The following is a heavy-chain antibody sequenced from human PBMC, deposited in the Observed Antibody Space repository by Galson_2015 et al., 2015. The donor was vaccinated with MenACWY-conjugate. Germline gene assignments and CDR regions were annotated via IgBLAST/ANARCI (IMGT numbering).Heavy chain of an antibody. Sequence: LRLSCAASGFSFSGSWMSWVRQAPGKGLEWVANIKQDASEKYYVDSVKGRFAISRDNAKTSLYLQMNSLGAEDTAVYYCARGPRYGAFDIWGRGTMVTVPS. V-gene: IGHV3-7*03. D-gene: IGHD4-17*01. CDR2: IKQDASEK. CDR1: GFSFSGSW. CDR3: ARGPRYGAFDI. J-gene: IGHJ3*02.